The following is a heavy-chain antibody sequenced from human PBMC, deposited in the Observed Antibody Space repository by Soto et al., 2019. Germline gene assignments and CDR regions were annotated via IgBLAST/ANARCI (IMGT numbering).Heavy chain of an antibody. V-gene: IGHV3-7*01. D-gene: IGHD5-12*01. CDR1: GFTFSTYW. CDR2: IRQDGDER. Sequence: GGSLRLSCAASGFTFSTYWMTWVRQAPGKGLEWVATIRQDGDERHCVDSVKGRFTISRDNADNSLYLQMNSLRAEDTAVYYCAREGYRDLDNWGQGTLVTVSS. J-gene: IGHJ4*02. CDR3: AREGYRDLDN.